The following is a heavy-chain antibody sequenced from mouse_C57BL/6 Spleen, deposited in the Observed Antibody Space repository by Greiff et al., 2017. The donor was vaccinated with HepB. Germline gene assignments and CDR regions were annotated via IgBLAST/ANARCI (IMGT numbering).Heavy chain of an antibody. CDR1: GYTFTSYW. V-gene: IGHV1-55*01. J-gene: IGHJ1*03. Sequence: VQLQQSGAELVKPGASVKMSCKASGYTFTSYWITWVKQRPGQGLEWIGDIYPGSGSTNYNEKFKSKATLTVDTSSSTAYMQLSSLTSEDSAVYYCARGDYDDGDWYVDVWGTGTTVTVSS. CDR3: ARGDYDDGDWYVDV. D-gene: IGHD2-4*01. CDR2: IYPGSGST.